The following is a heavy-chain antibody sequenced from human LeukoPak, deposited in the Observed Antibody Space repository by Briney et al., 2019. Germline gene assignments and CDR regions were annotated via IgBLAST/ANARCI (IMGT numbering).Heavy chain of an antibody. Sequence: ASVKVSCKASGYTFTSYGIGWVRQAPGQGLEWMGWISAYNGNTNYAQKLQGRVTMTTDTSTSTAYMELRSLRSDDTAVYYCARSLEVYDILTGYYYWGQGTLVTVSS. CDR2: ISAYNGNT. D-gene: IGHD3-9*01. J-gene: IGHJ4*02. V-gene: IGHV1-18*01. CDR1: GYTFTSYG. CDR3: ARSLEVYDILTGYYY.